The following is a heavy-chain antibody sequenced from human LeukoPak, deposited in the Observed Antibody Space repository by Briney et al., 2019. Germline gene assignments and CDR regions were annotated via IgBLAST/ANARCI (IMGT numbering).Heavy chain of an antibody. CDR3: ARDDSDYDDAFLI. D-gene: IGHD5-12*01. V-gene: IGHV4-59*02. CDR2: IHYSDGT. Sequence: ASETLSLTCRVSGGSVAPYYWNWIRQSPGKGLEWIGYIHYSDGTKNNPAVESRVTITVDTSRNQFSLKLNSVTAADTAVYYCARDDSDYDDAFLIWGQGTMVSVSS. CDR1: GGSVAPYY. J-gene: IGHJ3*02.